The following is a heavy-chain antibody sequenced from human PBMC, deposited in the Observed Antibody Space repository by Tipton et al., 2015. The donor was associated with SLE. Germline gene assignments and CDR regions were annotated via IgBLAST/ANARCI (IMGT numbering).Heavy chain of an antibody. J-gene: IGHJ5*02. CDR1: GGSITSHY. CDR3: ARDRGGRYSGGNRGHWFDP. D-gene: IGHD1-26*01. CDR2: IYYSGST. V-gene: IGHV4-59*11. Sequence: TLSLTCTVSGGSITSHYWSWIRQPPGKGLEWIGYIYYSGSTNYNPSLKSRVTISVDSSKNHFSLRLSSVTAADTAVYYCARDRGGRYSGGNRGHWFDPWGQGTLVPVSS.